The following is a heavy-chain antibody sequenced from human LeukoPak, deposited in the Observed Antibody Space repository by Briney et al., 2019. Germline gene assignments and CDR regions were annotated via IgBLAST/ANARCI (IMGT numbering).Heavy chain of an antibody. CDR2: INHSGST. Sequence: SETLSLTCAVYGGSFSGYYWSWIRQPPGKGLEWIGEINHSGSTNYNPSLKSRVTISVDTSKNQFSLKLSSVTAADTAVYYCARGREDSSSWYVGESIDYGMDVWGQGTTVTVS. CDR3: ARGREDSSSWYVGESIDYGMDV. D-gene: IGHD6-13*01. V-gene: IGHV4-34*01. CDR1: GGSFSGYY. J-gene: IGHJ6*02.